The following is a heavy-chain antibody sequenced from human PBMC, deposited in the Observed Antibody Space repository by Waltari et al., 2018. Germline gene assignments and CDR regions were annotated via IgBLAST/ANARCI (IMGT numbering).Heavy chain of an antibody. V-gene: IGHV1-46*01. CDR1: GYPFTNYY. CDR3: ARRAAAALLLDY. D-gene: IGHD6-13*01. Sequence: QVQLVQSGAEVRKPGASVKVSCQASGYPFTNYYVDWMRQAPGQGLEWMGVMYPSDDSATYAQTFQGRVTFTKDTSTSTFYMQLSSVTSEDTAVYYCARRAAAALLLDYWGQGTLVTVSS. CDR2: MYPSDDSA. J-gene: IGHJ4*02.